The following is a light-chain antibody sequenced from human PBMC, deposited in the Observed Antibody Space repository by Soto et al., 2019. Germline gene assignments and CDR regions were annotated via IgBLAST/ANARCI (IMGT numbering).Light chain of an antibody. CDR2: AAS. CDR3: QPANRFPLT. Sequence: DIQMTQSPSSVSSSVGDRVTITCRAIQGISSWLAWYQQKPGKAPKLLIYAASSLQSGVPSRISGSASGTDFPLTSSRLQPEDFATYYCQPANRFPLTFGGGTKVEIK. J-gene: IGKJ4*01. CDR1: QGISSW. V-gene: IGKV1-12*01.